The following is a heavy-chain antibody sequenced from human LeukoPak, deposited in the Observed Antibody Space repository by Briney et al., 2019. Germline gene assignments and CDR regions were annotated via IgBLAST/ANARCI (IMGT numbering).Heavy chain of an antibody. J-gene: IGHJ3*02. CDR2: ISWNSGSI. CDR3: AKGKLMGELYEWDAFDI. CDR1: GFTFSSYA. Sequence: GGSLRLSCAASGFTFSSYAMSWVRQAPGKGLEWVSGISWNSGSIGYADSVKGRFTISRDNAKNSLYLQMNSLRAEDTALYYCAKGKLMGELYEWDAFDIWGQGTMVTVSS. V-gene: IGHV3-9*01. D-gene: IGHD2-8*01.